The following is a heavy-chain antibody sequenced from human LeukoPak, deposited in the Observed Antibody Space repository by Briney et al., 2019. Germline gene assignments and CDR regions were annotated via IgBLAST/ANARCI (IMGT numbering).Heavy chain of an antibody. V-gene: IGHV3-53*01. J-gene: IGHJ4*02. CDR1: GFSVSSNH. D-gene: IGHD6-13*01. Sequence: GGSLRLSCAASGFSVSSNHMSWVRQAPGKGLEWVSVIYSGGSTYYADSVKGRFTISRDNSKNTLYLQVNSLRAEDTAVYYCARDRGSSWTYSFDYWGQGTLDTVSS. CDR2: IYSGGST. CDR3: ARDRGSSWTYSFDY.